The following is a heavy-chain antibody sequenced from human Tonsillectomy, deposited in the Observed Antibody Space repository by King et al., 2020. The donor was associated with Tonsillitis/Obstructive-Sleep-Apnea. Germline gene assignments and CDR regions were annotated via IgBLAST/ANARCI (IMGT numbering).Heavy chain of an antibody. CDR2: IWYDGSNK. D-gene: IGHD1-26*01. Sequence: VQLVESGGGVVQPGRSLRLSCAASGFTFSSYGMHGVRQAPGKGREWGAVIWYDGSNKYYADSVKGRFTISRDNSKNTLYLQMNSLRAEDTAVYYCAREGEWELHYYYYYYMDVWGKGTTVTVSS. V-gene: IGHV3-33*01. CDR1: GFTFSSYG. CDR3: AREGEWELHYYYYYYMDV. J-gene: IGHJ6*03.